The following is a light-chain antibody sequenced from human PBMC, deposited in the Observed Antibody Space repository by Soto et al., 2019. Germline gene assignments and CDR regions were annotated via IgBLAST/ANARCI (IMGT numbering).Light chain of an antibody. J-gene: IGKJ3*01. CDR2: AAS. CDR1: QDVSRY. V-gene: IGKV1-9*01. CDR3: PQLNSYVFA. Sequence: DIQLTQSPSFLSASVGDRVTITCRASQDVSRYLAWYQQKPGKAPNLLIYAASTLRSGVPSRFSGSGSETEFTLTISSLQPEDFATYYCPQLNSYVFAFGPGTKVDIK.